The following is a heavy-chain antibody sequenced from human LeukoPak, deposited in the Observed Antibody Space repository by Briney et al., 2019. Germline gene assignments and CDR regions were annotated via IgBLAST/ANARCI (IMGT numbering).Heavy chain of an antibody. CDR1: GGSFSGYY. J-gene: IGHJ4*02. D-gene: IGHD5-12*01. Sequence: PSETLSLTCAVYGGSFSGYYWSWIRQPPGKGLEWIGEINHSGSTNYNPSLKSRVTISVDTSKNQFSLKLSSVTAADTAVYYCARERGSGYYYFDYWGQGTLVTVSS. V-gene: IGHV4-34*01. CDR2: INHSGST. CDR3: ARERGSGYYYFDY.